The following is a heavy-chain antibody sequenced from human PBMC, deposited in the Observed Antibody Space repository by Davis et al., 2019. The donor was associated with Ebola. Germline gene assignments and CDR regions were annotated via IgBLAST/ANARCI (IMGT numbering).Heavy chain of an antibody. D-gene: IGHD3-10*01. CDR3: AKEYCPHSGPYCTYFEV. CDR1: GFSFSSHA. J-gene: IGHJ4*02. CDR2: FSPAVRSD. Sequence: PGGSLRLSCAASGFSFSSHAMSWVRQAPGKGLEWVSTFSPAVRSDFYADSVKGRFTISRDTSNNMLYLQMSSLRAEDTAVYYCAKEYCPHSGPYCTYFEVWGQGTQVTVSS. V-gene: IGHV3-23*01.